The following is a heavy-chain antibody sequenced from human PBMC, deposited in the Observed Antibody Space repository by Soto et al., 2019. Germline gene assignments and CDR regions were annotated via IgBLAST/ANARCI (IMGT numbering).Heavy chain of an antibody. J-gene: IGHJ6*02. CDR3: AALHYDILTGTGYYGMDV. V-gene: IGHV1-58*01. D-gene: IGHD3-9*01. Sequence: AASVKVSCKASGSTFTSSAVQWVRQARGQRLEWIGWIVVGSGNTNYAQKFQERVTITRDMSTSTAYMELSSLRSEDTAVYYCAALHYDILTGTGYYGMDVWGQGTTVTVSS. CDR2: IVVGSGNT. CDR1: GSTFTSSA.